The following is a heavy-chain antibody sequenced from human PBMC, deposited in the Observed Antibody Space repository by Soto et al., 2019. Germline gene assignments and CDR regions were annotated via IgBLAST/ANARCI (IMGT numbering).Heavy chain of an antibody. CDR2: IIAIVGTA. D-gene: IGHD1-7*01. CDR1: GGTFSRYA. CDR3: ASNVLAYDWNYAYYYYGMDV. Sequence: QVQLVQSGAEVKKPGSSVKVSCKASGGTFSRYAISWVRQAPGQGLEWMGGIIAIVGTANYAQKFQGRVTITADKSTSTAYMELGSLRSEDTAVYYCASNVLAYDWNYAYYYYGMDVWGQGTTVTVSS. J-gene: IGHJ6*02. V-gene: IGHV1-69*06.